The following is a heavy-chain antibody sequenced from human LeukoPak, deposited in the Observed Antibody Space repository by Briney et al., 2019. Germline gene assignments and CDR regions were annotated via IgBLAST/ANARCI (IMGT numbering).Heavy chain of an antibody. J-gene: IGHJ4*02. CDR1: GFTVSSNY. Sequence: GGSLRLSCAASGFTVSSNYMSWVRQAPGKGLEWVSIIYSGGSTYYAGSVKGRFTISRDNSKNTLYLQMNSLRAEDTAVYYCARETEMANLDYWGQGTLVTVSS. CDR2: IYSGGST. CDR3: ARETEMANLDY. D-gene: IGHD5-24*01. V-gene: IGHV3-53*01.